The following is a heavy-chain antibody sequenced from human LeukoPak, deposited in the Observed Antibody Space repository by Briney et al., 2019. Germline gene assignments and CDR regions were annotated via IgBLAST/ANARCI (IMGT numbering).Heavy chain of an antibody. D-gene: IGHD6-19*01. CDR2: IIPILGIA. Sequence: ASVKVSCKASGGTFSSYTISRVRQAPGQGLEWMGRIIPILGIANYAQKFQGRVTITADKSTSTAYMELSSLRSEDTAVYYCARDTQYSSGYGDYFDYWGQGTLVTVSS. J-gene: IGHJ4*02. V-gene: IGHV1-69*04. CDR3: ARDTQYSSGYGDYFDY. CDR1: GGTFSSYT.